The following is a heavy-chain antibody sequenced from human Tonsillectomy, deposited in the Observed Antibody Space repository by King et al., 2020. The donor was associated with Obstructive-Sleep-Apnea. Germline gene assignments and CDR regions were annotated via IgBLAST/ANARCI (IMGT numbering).Heavy chain of an antibody. Sequence: LQLQESGPGLVKPSETLSLTCTVSGGSISSSSYYWGWIRQPPGKGLEWIGSIYYSGSTYYNPSLKSRVTISVDTSKNQFSLKLSSVTAADTAVYYCASIGVWLLYRVGWFDPWGQGTLVTVSS. J-gene: IGHJ5*02. D-gene: IGHD3/OR15-3a*01. CDR2: IYYSGST. CDR3: ASIGVWLLYRVGWFDP. CDR1: GGSISSSSYY. V-gene: IGHV4-39*07.